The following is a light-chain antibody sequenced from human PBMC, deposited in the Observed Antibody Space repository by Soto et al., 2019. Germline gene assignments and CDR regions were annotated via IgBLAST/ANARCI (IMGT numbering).Light chain of an antibody. CDR3: SSYTSSSVV. Sequence: QSALTQPASVSGSPGQSITISCTGTSRDVGGYNYVSWYRQHPGKAPKLMIYDVSNRPSGVSNRFSGSKSGNTASLTISGLQAEDEADYYCSSYTSSSVVFGGGTKLTVL. V-gene: IGLV2-14*01. CDR1: SRDVGGYNY. J-gene: IGLJ2*01. CDR2: DVS.